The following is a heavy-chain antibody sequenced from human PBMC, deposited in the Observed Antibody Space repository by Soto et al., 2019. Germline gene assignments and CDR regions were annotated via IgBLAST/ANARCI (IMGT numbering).Heavy chain of an antibody. CDR1: EFTFSSYA. J-gene: IGHJ3*02. D-gene: IGHD1-26*01. CDR2: ISGSGGGT. CDR3: AKVPTGEMGTVFQAFDI. V-gene: IGHV3-23*01. Sequence: GSLRLSCVASEFTFSSYAMSWVRQAPGKGLEWVSVISGSGGGTYYADSVKGRFAVSRDNSKSTLYLQMNSLRDEDTAVYYCAKVPTGEMGTVFQAFDIWGQGTMVTVS.